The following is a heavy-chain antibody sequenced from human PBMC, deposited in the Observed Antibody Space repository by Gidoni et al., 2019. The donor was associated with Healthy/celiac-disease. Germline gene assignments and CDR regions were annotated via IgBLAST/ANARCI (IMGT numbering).Heavy chain of an antibody. CDR3: ARDPSDHVLLWFGERTNWFDP. Sequence: QVQLVQSGAEVKKPGASVKVSCKASGYTFTGYYMHWVRQAPGQGLEWMGWINPNSGGTNYAQKFQGRVTMTRDTSISTAYMELSRLRSDDTAVYYCARDPSDHVLLWFGERTNWFDPWGQGTLVTVSS. CDR2: INPNSGGT. D-gene: IGHD3-10*01. J-gene: IGHJ5*02. V-gene: IGHV1-2*02. CDR1: GYTFTGYY.